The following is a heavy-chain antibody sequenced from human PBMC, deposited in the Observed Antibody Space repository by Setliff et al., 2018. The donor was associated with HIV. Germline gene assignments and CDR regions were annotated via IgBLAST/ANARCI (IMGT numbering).Heavy chain of an antibody. Sequence: SETLSLTCTVSGASISTYYWSWIRQPPGKGLEWMGYIFYSGSSNYNPSLKSRATMSVDTSKNQFSLNLTSVTAADTAVYYCARDRGSYNFWSGLARGDNWFDPWGQGTLVTVSS. CDR2: IFYSGSS. CDR1: GASISTYY. J-gene: IGHJ5*02. V-gene: IGHV4-59*01. CDR3: ARDRGSYNFWSGLARGDNWFDP. D-gene: IGHD3-3*01.